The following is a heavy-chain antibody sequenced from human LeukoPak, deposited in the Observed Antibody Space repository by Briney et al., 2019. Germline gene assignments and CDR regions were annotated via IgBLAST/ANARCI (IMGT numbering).Heavy chain of an antibody. V-gene: IGHV3-11*01. CDR2: ISTGGSII. J-gene: IGHJ4*02. Sequence: GGSLRLSCAASGFTFSDSYMSWIRQAPGKGLEWVSYISTGGSIIYYADSVKGRFTISRDNAKNSLYLKMNSLRAEDTDVYYCAGGNLFTAYWGQGTLVTVSS. CDR1: GFTFSDSY. CDR3: AGGNLFTAY.